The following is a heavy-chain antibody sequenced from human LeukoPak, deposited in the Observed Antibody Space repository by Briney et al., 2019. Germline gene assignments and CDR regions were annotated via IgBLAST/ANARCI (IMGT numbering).Heavy chain of an antibody. CDR1: GFTFSGYG. D-gene: IGHD3-22*01. Sequence: GGSLRLSCAASGFTFSGYGMHWVRQAPGKGLEWVAFIRYDGSNKYYADSVKGRFTISRDNSKNTLYLQMNSLRAEDTAVYYCARAITMIVVVITKNYYYMDVWGKGTTVTVSS. V-gene: IGHV3-30*02. CDR3: ARAITMIVVVITKNYYYMDV. J-gene: IGHJ6*03. CDR2: IRYDGSNK.